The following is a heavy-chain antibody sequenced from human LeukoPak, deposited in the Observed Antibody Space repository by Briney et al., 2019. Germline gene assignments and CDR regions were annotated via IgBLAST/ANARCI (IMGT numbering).Heavy chain of an antibody. CDR3: ALFLDY. J-gene: IGHJ4*02. CDR1: GLTFSSYA. D-gene: IGHD3-10*02. Sequence: RRSLRPSCAASGLTFSSYAMHWVRQAPGKGLEWVAVISYDGSNKYYADSVKGRFTISKDNSKNTLYLQMSSLRAEDTAVYYCALFLDYWGQGTLVTVSS. CDR2: ISYDGSNK. V-gene: IGHV3-30-3*01.